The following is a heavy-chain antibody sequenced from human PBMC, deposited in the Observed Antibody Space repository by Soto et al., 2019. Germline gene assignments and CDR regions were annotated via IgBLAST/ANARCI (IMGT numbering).Heavy chain of an antibody. J-gene: IGHJ4*02. CDR2: ISAYNGNT. CDR1: GYTFTSYG. D-gene: IGHD5-18*01. V-gene: IGHV1-18*01. Sequence: ASVEVSSKASGYTFTSYGISWVLQAPGQGLEWMGWISAYNGNTNYAQKLQGRVTMTTDTSTSTAYMELRSLRSDDTAVYYCARDDSYGFFFDYWGQATLVTVSS. CDR3: ARDDSYGFFFDY.